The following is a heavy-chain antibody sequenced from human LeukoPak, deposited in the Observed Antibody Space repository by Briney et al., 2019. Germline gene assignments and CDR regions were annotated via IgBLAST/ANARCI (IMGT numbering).Heavy chain of an antibody. J-gene: IGHJ5*02. D-gene: IGHD2-15*01. CDR3: AKIGGTGYFAP. Sequence: KSSETLSLTCNVSGGSISSSSYYWGWIRQPPGKGLEWIGSIYYSGTTNYNPSLRSRVTMSVDTSKNQFSLKMSSVTAADTAVYYCAKIGGTGYFAPWGQGTLVTVSS. CDR2: IYYSGTT. V-gene: IGHV4-39*07. CDR1: GGSISSSSYY.